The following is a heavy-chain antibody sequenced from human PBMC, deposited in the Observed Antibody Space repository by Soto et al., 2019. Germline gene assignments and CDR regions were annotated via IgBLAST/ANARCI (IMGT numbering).Heavy chain of an antibody. J-gene: IGHJ6*02. Sequence: AESLKISCKGSGYSFTSYWIGWVRQMPGKGLEWMGIIYPGDSDTRYSPSFQGQVTISADKSISTAYLQWSSLKASDTAMYYCARLHRDYGDYGTYYYGMDVWGQGTTVTVSS. CDR3: ARLHRDYGDYGTYYYGMDV. D-gene: IGHD4-17*01. V-gene: IGHV5-51*01. CDR1: GYSFTSYW. CDR2: IYPGDSDT.